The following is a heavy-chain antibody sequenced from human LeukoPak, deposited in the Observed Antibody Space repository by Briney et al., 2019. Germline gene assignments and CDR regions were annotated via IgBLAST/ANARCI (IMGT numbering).Heavy chain of an antibody. V-gene: IGHV3-74*01. D-gene: IGHD5-12*01. CDR1: GFTFSNYW. J-gene: IGHJ4*02. Sequence: GGSLRLSCAASGFTFSNYWMHWVRRAPGKGPVWVSRINGDGSSTAYADSVKGRFTISRDNAKNTLYLQANSLRVEDTAVYYCAIGGANYGYSSWNYWGQGTLVTVSS. CDR3: AIGGANYGYSSWNY. CDR2: INGDGSST.